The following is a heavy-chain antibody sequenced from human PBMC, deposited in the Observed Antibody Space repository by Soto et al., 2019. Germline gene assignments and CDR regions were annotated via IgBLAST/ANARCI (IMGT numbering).Heavy chain of an antibody. CDR1: GFTFSNAW. D-gene: IGHD7-27*01. CDR2: IKSKTDGGTT. J-gene: IGHJ3*02. CDR3: TTETVVTGGADAFDI. V-gene: IGHV3-15*01. Sequence: GGSLRLSCAASGFTFSNAWMSWVRQAPGKGLEWVGRIKSKTDGGTTDYAAPVKGRFTISRDESKNTLYLQMNSLKTEDTAVDFCTTETVVTGGADAFDIWGQGTMVTVSS.